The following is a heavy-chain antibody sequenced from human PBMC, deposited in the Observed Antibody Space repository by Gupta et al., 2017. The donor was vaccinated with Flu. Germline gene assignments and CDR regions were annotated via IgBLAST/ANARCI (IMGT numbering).Heavy chain of an antibody. D-gene: IGHD4-4*01. CDR2: IYRSGST. Sequence: WSWVRQPPGKGLEWIGEIYRSGSTNYNPSLESRVTISVDRSKNQLSLKLTSVTAADTAVYYCARELGVGNYDFGFAYWGRGTHVTVSS. V-gene: IGHV4-4*02. CDR3: ARELGVGNYDFGFAY. J-gene: IGHJ4*02.